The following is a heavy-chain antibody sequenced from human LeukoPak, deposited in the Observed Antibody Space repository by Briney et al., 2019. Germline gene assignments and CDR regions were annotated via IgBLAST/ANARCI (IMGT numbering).Heavy chain of an antibody. CDR1: GGSISSYY. Sequence: PSETLSLTCTVSGGSISSYYWTWIRHPLEKGLEWIGYIYYSGSTNYNPSLKSRVTISVDTSKNQFSLKLSSVTAADTAVYYCARDRYYDSTNYFDFWGQGTLVTVSS. CDR3: ARDRYYDSTNYFDF. V-gene: IGHV4-59*01. J-gene: IGHJ4*02. CDR2: IYYSGST. D-gene: IGHD3-22*01.